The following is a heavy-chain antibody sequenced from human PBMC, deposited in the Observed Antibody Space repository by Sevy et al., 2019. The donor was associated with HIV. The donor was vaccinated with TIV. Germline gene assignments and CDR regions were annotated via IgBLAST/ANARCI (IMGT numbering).Heavy chain of an antibody. CDR2: ISSSSSYI. V-gene: IGHV3-21*01. J-gene: IGHJ4*02. Sequence: WGSLRLSCAASGFTFSSYSMNWVRQAPGKGLEWVSSISSSSSYIYYADSVKGRFTISRDNAKNSLYLQMNSLRAEDTAVYYCARDLRAAGAARTGYYFDYWGQGTLVTVSS. D-gene: IGHD6-13*01. CDR1: GFTFSSYS. CDR3: ARDLRAAGAARTGYYFDY.